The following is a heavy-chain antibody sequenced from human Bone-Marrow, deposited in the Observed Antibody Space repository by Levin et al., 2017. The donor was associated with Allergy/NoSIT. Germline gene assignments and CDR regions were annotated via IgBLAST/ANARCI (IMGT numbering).Heavy chain of an antibody. CDR2: IYFRGST. V-gene: IGHV4-39*01. Sequence: SETLSLTCVVSEASISNTAYYWDWIRQPPGKGLEWIGRIYFRGSTSYNPSLKSRVTISVDTSQNQFSLRLTSVTAADTSVYYCARSSNSGIDHWGPGTLVTVSS. D-gene: IGHD6-6*01. J-gene: IGHJ4*02. CDR1: EASISNTAYY. CDR3: ARSSNSGIDH.